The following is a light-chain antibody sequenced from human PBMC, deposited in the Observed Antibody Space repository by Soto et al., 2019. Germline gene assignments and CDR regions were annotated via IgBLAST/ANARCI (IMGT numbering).Light chain of an antibody. CDR2: GAS. J-gene: IGKJ1*01. Sequence: EIVLTQSPGTLSLSPGERATLSCRASQSVSFSYLAWYQQKPGQAPRLLIYGASSRATGIPDRFSGSGSGTDFTLTISRLEPEDFPVYYCQQYGSSPPWTFGQGTKVEIK. CDR1: QSVSFSY. CDR3: QQYGSSPPWT. V-gene: IGKV3-20*01.